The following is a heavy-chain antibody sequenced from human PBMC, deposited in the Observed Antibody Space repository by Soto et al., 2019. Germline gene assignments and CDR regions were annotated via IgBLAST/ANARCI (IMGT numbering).Heavy chain of an antibody. J-gene: IGHJ4*02. CDR1: GGSISSYY. Sequence: QVQLQESGPGLVKPSETLSLTCTVSGGSISSYYWSWIRQPPGKGLEWIGYIYYSGSTNYNPSLKSRVTISVDTSKNQFSLKLSSVTAADTDVYYCARVWGYAFDFWGQGTLVTVSS. CDR2: IYYSGST. CDR3: ARVWGYAFDF. V-gene: IGHV4-59*01. D-gene: IGHD3-16*01.